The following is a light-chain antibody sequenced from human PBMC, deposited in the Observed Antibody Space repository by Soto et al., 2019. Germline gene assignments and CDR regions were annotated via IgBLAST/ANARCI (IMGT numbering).Light chain of an antibody. CDR1: QSVSSY. J-gene: IGKJ1*01. CDR2: DAS. V-gene: IGKV3-11*01. Sequence: EIVLTQSPATLSLSPGERATLSCRASQSVSSYLAWYQQKPGQAPRLLIYDASNRATDIPARFSGSGSGTAFTLTISSLEPEDFAGYYCLQPSGWPWTFGQGTKVEIK. CDR3: LQPSGWPWT.